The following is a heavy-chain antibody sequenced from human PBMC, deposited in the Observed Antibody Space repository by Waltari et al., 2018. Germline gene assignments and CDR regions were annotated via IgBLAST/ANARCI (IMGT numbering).Heavy chain of an antibody. Sequence: QVQLVQSGAEVKKPGSSVKVSCKASGGTFSSYAISWVRQAPGQGLEWMGRIIPIFGTANYAQKFQGRVTITADKSTSTAYMELSSLRSEDTAVYYCAIADIVVVPAAGTDPHYYYYYMDVWGKGTTVTISS. CDR2: IIPIFGTA. J-gene: IGHJ6*03. V-gene: IGHV1-69*13. CDR3: AIADIVVVPAAGTDPHYYYYYMDV. CDR1: GGTFSSYA. D-gene: IGHD2-2*01.